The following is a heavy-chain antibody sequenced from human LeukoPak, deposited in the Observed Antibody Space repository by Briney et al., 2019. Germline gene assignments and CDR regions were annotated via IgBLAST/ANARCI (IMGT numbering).Heavy chain of an antibody. CDR3: ARENRNYYDSSGYYPENWFDP. CDR1: GFTFSSYS. D-gene: IGHD3-22*01. CDR2: ISSSSSYI. V-gene: IGHV3-21*01. Sequence: GGSLRLSCAASGFTFSSYSMNRVRQAPGKGLEWASSISSSSSYIYYADSVKGRFTISRDNAKNSLYLQMNSLRAEDTAVYYCARENRNYYDSSGYYPENWFDPWGQGTLVTVSS. J-gene: IGHJ5*02.